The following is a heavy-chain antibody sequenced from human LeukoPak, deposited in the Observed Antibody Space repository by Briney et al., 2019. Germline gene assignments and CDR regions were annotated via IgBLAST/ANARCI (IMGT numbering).Heavy chain of an antibody. CDR2: ISSSGSTI. D-gene: IGHD2-2*01. V-gene: IGHV3-48*04. CDR1: GFTFSSYA. J-gene: IGHJ5*02. Sequence: QTGGSLRLSCAASGFTFSSYAMSWVRQAPGKGLEWVSAISSSGSTIYYADSVKGRFTISRDNAKNSLYLQMNSLRAEDTAVYYCARDFWSCSSTSCSVGFDPWGQGTLVTVSS. CDR3: ARDFWSCSSTSCSVGFDP.